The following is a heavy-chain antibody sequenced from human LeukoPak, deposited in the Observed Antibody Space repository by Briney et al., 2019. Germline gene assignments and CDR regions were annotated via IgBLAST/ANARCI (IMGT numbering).Heavy chain of an antibody. V-gene: IGHV3-30*02. D-gene: IGHD2-2*01. CDR1: GFTFSSYG. CDR3: AKGEIVVVPAAPSGPGY. CDR2: IRYDGSNK. J-gene: IGHJ4*02. Sequence: PGGSLGLSYAASGFTFSSYGMHWVRQAPGKGLEWVAFIRYDGSNKYYADSVKGRFTISRDNSKNTLYLQMNSLRAEDTAVYYCAKGEIVVVPAAPSGPGYWGQGTLVTVSS.